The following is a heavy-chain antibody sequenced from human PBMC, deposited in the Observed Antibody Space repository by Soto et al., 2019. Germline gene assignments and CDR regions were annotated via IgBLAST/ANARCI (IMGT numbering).Heavy chain of an antibody. V-gene: IGHV5-51*01. CDR3: ARGGVSTRTFDY. CDR2: IYPSDSDT. J-gene: IGHJ4*02. CDR1: GYNFAGYW. D-gene: IGHD3-3*01. Sequence: PGESLKISCKGSGYNFAGYWIAWVRQMPGKGLELMGIIYPSDSDTRYRPSFQGQVTISADKSISSAYLQWSSLRASDTAMYYCARGGVSTRTFDYWGQGTPVTVSA.